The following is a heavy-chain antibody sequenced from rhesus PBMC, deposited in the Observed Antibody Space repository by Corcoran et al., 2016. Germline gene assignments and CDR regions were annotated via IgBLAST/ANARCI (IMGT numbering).Heavy chain of an antibody. CDR3: TRGGQLDYWYFDL. CDR2: ISPYNGNK. D-gene: IGHD1-26*01. J-gene: IGHJ2*01. V-gene: IGHV1-1*01. CDR1: GDTFTSYY. Sequence: QVQLVQSGAEIKQPGASVKLSCKASGDTFTSYYMHWVRQAPGQGLEWIGLISPYNGNKGYAQHFQGRVTITTDTSTSTGYMELSSLRSEDTAVYYCTRGGQLDYWYFDLWGPGTPITISS.